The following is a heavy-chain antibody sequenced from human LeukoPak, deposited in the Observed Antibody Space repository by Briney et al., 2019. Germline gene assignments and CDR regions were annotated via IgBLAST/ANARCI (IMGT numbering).Heavy chain of an antibody. J-gene: IGHJ4*02. Sequence: PSETLSLTCTVSGGSISSYYWSWIRQPPGKGLEWIGYIYYSGSTNYNPSLKSRVTISIDTSKNQFSLKVRSVTAADTAVYYCARTTRYSMQFDYWGQGTLVTVSS. CDR2: IYYSGST. CDR1: GGSISSYY. V-gene: IGHV4-59*08. CDR3: ARTTRYSMQFDY. D-gene: IGHD6-13*01.